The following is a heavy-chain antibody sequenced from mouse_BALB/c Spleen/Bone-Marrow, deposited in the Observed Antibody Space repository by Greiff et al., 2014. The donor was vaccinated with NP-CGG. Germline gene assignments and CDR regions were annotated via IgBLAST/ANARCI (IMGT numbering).Heavy chain of an antibody. CDR2: IDPANGNT. CDR3: ASYYYGRSSFAC. V-gene: IGHV14-3*02. CDR1: GFNIKDTY. J-gene: IGHJ3*01. D-gene: IGHD1-1*01. Sequence: EVKLMESGAELVKPGASVELSCTASGFNIKDTYIHWVKQRPEQGLEWIGRIDPANGNTKYDPKFQGKATITTDTSSNTAYLQLSSLTSEDTAVYYCASYYYGRSSFACWGQGTLVTVSA.